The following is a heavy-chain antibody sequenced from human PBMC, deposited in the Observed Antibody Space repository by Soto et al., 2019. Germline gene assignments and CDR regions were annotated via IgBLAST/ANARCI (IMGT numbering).Heavy chain of an antibody. CDR2: IYYSGST. D-gene: IGHD1-26*01. Sequence: QVQLQESGPGLVKPSETLSLTCTVSGGSVSSGSYYWSWIRQPPGKGLEWIGYIYYSGSTNYNPCSNSRVTISVDTSKNRCSLQLGFVTAADTGVYYCAREGLLGGTVFDYWGQGTLVTVSS. J-gene: IGHJ4*02. CDR1: GGSVSSGSYY. CDR3: AREGLLGGTVFDY. V-gene: IGHV4-61*01.